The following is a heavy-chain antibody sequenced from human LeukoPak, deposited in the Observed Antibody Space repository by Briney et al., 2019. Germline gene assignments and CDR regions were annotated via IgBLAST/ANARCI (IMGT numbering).Heavy chain of an antibody. CDR2: ISYDGSNK. CDR3: AKDLTTVTTQYIDY. J-gene: IGHJ4*02. D-gene: IGHD4-17*01. V-gene: IGHV3-30*18. CDR1: GFTFSSYG. Sequence: GGSLRLSCAASGFTFSSYGMHWVRQAPGKGLEWVAVISYDGSNKYYADSVKGRFTISRDNSKNTLYLQMNSLRAEDTAVYYCAKDLTTVTTQYIDYWGQGTLVTVSS.